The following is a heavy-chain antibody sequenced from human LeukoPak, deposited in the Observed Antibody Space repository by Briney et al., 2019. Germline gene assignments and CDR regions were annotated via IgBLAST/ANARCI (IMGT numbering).Heavy chain of an antibody. CDR1: GGTFSSYA. V-gene: IGHV1-69*04. D-gene: IGHD3-22*01. CDR2: IIPILGIA. Sequence: SVKVSCKASGGTFSSYAISWVRQAPGQGLEWMGRIIPILGIANYAQKFQGRVTITADKSTSTAYMELSSLRSEDTAVYYCARDKDYYDSSGYCFEDYWGQGTLVTVSS. J-gene: IGHJ4*02. CDR3: ARDKDYYDSSGYCFEDY.